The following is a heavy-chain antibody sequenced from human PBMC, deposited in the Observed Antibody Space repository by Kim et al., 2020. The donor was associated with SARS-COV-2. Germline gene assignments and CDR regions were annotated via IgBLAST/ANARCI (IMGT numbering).Heavy chain of an antibody. J-gene: IGHJ4*02. CDR1: GFSFSTYD. CDR3: ARDGYPFDC. CDR2: IGIVGDT. V-gene: IGHV3-13*01. D-gene: IGHD5-18*01. Sequence: GGSLRLSCAASGFSFSTYDMHWVRQATGKGLEWVSAIGIVGDTHYADSVKGRFTISRENDKNSLFLQMNSLRAGDTAVYYCARDGYPFDCWGQGTLVTVS.